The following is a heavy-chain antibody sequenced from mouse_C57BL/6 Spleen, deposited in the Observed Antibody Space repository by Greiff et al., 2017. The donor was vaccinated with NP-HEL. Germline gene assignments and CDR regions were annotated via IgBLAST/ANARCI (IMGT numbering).Heavy chain of an antibody. D-gene: IGHD2-4*01. CDR1: GYAFSSYW. Sequence: VKLQESGAELVKPGASVKISCKASGYAFSSYWMNWVKQRPGKGLEWIGQIYPGDGDTNYNGKFKGKATLTADKSSSTAYMQLSSLTSEDSAVYFCARSGIYYDYDDFDYWGQGTTLTVSS. CDR3: ARSGIYYDYDDFDY. V-gene: IGHV1-80*01. CDR2: IYPGDGDT. J-gene: IGHJ2*01.